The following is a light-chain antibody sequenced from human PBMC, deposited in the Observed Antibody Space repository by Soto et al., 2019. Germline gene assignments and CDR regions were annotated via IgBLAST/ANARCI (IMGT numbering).Light chain of an antibody. CDR3: QQYHSYPLN. CDR2: KAS. V-gene: IGKV1-5*03. J-gene: IGKJ5*01. CDR1: QSISAW. Sequence: DIQMTQSPSTLSASVGERVTITCRASQSISAWLAWYQQKPGKAPKLLIYKASNVESGVPSRFSGSGSGTESTLKISSLQTEDVATYYCQQYHSYPLNLGQGPRLELK.